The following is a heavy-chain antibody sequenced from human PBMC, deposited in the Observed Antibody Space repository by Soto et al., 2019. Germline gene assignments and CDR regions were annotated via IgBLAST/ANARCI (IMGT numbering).Heavy chain of an antibody. D-gene: IGHD3-3*01. CDR2: ISYDGSNK. J-gene: IGHJ4*02. CDR3: AREIERLLGC. V-gene: IGHV3-30-3*01. CDR1: GFTFSSYA. Sequence: QVQLVESGGGVVQPGRSLRLSCAASGFTFSSYAMHWVRQAPGEGLEWVAVISYDGSNKYYADSVKGRFTISRDNSKNTLYLQMNSLRAEDTAVYYCAREIERLLGCWGQGTLVTVSS.